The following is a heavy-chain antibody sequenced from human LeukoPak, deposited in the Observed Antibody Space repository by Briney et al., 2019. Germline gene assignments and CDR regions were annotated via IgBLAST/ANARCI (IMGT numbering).Heavy chain of an antibody. CDR1: GFTFDSHA. Sequence: PGGSLRLSCVGTGFTFDSHAITWVRQAPGKGLEWVSSISRSGGDTYYADSVKGRFTISRDNSKDIVSLQMNSLRADDTAVYYCAKSPPTYCSGTSCLFDYWGQRTLVTVSS. D-gene: IGHD2-2*01. V-gene: IGHV3-23*01. CDR2: ISRSGGDT. J-gene: IGHJ4*02. CDR3: AKSPPTYCSGTSCLFDY.